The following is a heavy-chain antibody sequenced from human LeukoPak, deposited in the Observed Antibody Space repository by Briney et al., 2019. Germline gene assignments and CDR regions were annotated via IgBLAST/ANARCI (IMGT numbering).Heavy chain of an antibody. CDR3: ARDSRYGEPSY. J-gene: IGHJ4*02. Sequence: PSQTLSLTCTVSGGSISSGGYYWSWIRQHPGKGLEWIGYIYYSGSTYYNPSLKSRVTISVDTSKNQFSLRLTSVPAADTAVYYCARDSRYGEPSYWGQGTLVTVSS. CDR1: GGSISSGGYY. CDR2: IYYSGST. D-gene: IGHD4-17*01. V-gene: IGHV4-31*03.